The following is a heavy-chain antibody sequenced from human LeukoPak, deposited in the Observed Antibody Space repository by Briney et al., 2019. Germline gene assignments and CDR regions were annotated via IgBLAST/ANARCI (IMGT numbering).Heavy chain of an antibody. Sequence: SETLSLTCAVYGGSFSGYYWSWILQPPGKGLEWIGEINHSGSTNYNPSLKSRVTISVDTSKNQFSLKLSSVTAADTAVYYCARGEGSGSYYPYFDFWGQGTLVTVSS. V-gene: IGHV4-34*01. CDR2: INHSGST. D-gene: IGHD3-10*01. CDR1: GGSFSGYY. J-gene: IGHJ4*02. CDR3: ARGEGSGSYYPYFDF.